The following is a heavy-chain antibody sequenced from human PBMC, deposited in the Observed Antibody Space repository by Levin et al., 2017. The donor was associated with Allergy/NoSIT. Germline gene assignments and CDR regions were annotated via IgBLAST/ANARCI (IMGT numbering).Heavy chain of an antibody. Sequence: QSSETLSLTCAASGFTFSGSVMHWDRQASGKGLEWVGRIRSKTHSYATAYAASVKGRFTISRDDSKNTAYLQMNSLKTEDTAVYYCTRDRNNWFDPWGQGTLVTVSS. CDR2: IRSKTHSYAT. V-gene: IGHV3-73*01. J-gene: IGHJ5*02. CDR3: TRDRNNWFDP. CDR1: GFTFSGSV.